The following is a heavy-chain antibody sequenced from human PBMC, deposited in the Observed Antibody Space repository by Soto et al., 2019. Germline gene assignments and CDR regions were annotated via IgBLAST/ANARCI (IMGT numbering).Heavy chain of an antibody. V-gene: IGHV3-30*04. CDR3: ARPPVIDIVVPPDY. CDR1: EFNFRTYS. J-gene: IGHJ4*02. CDR2: ISYDGSNK. Sequence: LRLSCAAYEFNFRTYSMHWVRQAPGKGLEWVAVISYDGSNKHYADSVKGRFTISRDNSKNTLYLQMNSLRAEDTAVYYCARPPVIDIVVPPDYWGQGTLVTVSS. D-gene: IGHD2-15*01.